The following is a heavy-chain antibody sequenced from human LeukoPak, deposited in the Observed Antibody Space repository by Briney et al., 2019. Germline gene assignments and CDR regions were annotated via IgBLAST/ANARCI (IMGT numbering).Heavy chain of an antibody. CDR3: ARDWWGNGCSGGSCYSDYYYYYMDV. Sequence: SVKVSCKASGFTFTSYDISWVRQAPGQGLERMGRIIPILGTANYAQKFQGRVTITTDESTSTAYMELSSLRSEDTAVYYCARDWWGNGCSGGSCYSDYYYYYMDVWGKGTTVTVSS. J-gene: IGHJ6*03. D-gene: IGHD2-15*01. V-gene: IGHV1-69*11. CDR2: IIPILGTA. CDR1: GFTFTSYD.